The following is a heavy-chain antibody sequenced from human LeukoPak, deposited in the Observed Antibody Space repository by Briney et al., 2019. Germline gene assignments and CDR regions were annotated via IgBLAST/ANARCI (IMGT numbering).Heavy chain of an antibody. J-gene: IGHJ4*02. Sequence: SGGSLRLSCAASGFSFNYYWMNWVRQAPGKGLEWVSYISSSSTTIYYADSVKGRFTISRDNAKNSLYLQMNSLRAEDTAVYYCARGRAYYGGYYFDYWGQGTLVTVSS. CDR2: ISSSSTTI. CDR3: ARGRAYYGGYYFDY. V-gene: IGHV3-48*04. CDR1: GFSFNYYW. D-gene: IGHD3-22*01.